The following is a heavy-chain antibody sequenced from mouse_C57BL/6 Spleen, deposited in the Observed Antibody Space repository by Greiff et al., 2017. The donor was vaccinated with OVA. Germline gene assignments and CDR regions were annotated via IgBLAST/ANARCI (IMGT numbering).Heavy chain of an antibody. V-gene: IGHV5-4*01. CDR2: ISDGGSYT. CDR1: GFTFSSYA. J-gene: IGHJ2*01. Sequence: EVQGVESGGGLVKPGGSLKLSCAASGFTFSSYAMSWVRQTPEKRLEWVATISDGGSYTYYPDNVKGRFTISRDNAKNNLYLQMSHLKSEDTAMYYCARGGLPYYFDYWGQGTTLTVSS. D-gene: IGHD2-4*01. CDR3: ARGGLPYYFDY.